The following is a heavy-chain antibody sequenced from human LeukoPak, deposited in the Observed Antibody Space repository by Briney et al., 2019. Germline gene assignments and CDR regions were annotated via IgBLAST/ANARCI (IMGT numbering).Heavy chain of an antibody. J-gene: IGHJ4*02. D-gene: IGHD1-26*01. Sequence: GGSLRLSCAASGFIFTSHWMFWVRQVPGKGLVWVSRINGDGSRREYADSVKGRFTISRDNAKNTLYLQMDSLSAEDTGLYYCVRDPRGDGSSTFGYWGQGTLVTVSS. CDR2: INGDGSRR. CDR1: GFIFTSHW. V-gene: IGHV3-74*01. CDR3: VRDPRGDGSSTFGY.